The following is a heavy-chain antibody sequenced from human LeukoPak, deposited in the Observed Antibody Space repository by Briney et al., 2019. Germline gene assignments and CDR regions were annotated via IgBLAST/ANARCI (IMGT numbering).Heavy chain of an antibody. D-gene: IGHD3-10*01. Sequence: SETLSLTCAVYGGSFSGYYWSWIRQPPGKGLEWIGGINHSGSTNYNPSLKSRVTISVDTSKNQFSLKLSSVTAADTAVYYCATPAPITMVRGVRRYTLDYWGQGTLVTVSS. CDR3: ATPAPITMVRGVRRYTLDY. J-gene: IGHJ4*02. CDR1: GGSFSGYY. CDR2: INHSGST. V-gene: IGHV4-34*01.